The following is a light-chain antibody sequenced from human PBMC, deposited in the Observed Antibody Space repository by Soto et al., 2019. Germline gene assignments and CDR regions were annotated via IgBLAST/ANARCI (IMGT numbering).Light chain of an antibody. V-gene: IGLV1-44*01. CDR3: AAWDDSLNGVV. CDR2: SNN. Sequence: QSVLTQPPSASGTPGQRVTISCSGSSSNIGSNTVNWYQQLPGTAPKLLIYSNNQRPSEGPDRFSGSKSGTSASLAISGLQSEDEADYYCAAWDDSLNGVVFGGGTKLTVL. CDR1: SSNIGSNT. J-gene: IGLJ2*01.